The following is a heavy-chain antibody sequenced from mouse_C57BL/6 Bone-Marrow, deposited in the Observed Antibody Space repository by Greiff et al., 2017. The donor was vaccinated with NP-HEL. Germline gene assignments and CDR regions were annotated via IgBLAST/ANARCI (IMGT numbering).Heavy chain of an antibody. V-gene: IGHV5-16*01. Sequence: EVKLMESEGGLVQPGSSMKLSCTASGFTFSDYSMAWVRQVPDKGLEWVANINYDGSSTYYLDSLKSRFIISRDNAKNILYLQMSSLKSEDTATYYCAREGGLRRRTYAMDYWGQGTSVTVSS. J-gene: IGHJ4*01. D-gene: IGHD2-4*01. CDR2: INYDGSST. CDR3: AREGGLRRRTYAMDY. CDR1: GFTFSDYS.